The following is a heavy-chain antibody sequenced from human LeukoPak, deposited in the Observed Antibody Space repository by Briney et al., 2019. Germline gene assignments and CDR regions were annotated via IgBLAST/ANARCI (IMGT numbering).Heavy chain of an antibody. D-gene: IGHD1/OR15-1a*01. J-gene: IGHJ4*02. CDR3: ATSESQTRFDF. V-gene: IGHV5-51*01. Sequence: GESLKISCKGSGYRFTSYWIGWVRQMPGKGLEWMGIIYPGDSDIRYSPSFEGQVTISADKSINTAYLQWSSLKASDTAMYYCATSESQTRFDFWGQGTLVTVSS. CDR2: IYPGDSDI. CDR1: GYRFTSYW.